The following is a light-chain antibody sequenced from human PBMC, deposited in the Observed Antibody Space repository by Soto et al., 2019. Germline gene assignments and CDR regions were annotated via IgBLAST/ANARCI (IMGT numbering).Light chain of an antibody. CDR1: SGDVGGYNY. J-gene: IGLJ1*01. V-gene: IGLV2-8*01. CDR3: SSYAGSNNYV. Sequence: QSVLTQTPSASGSPGQSVTISCTAPSGDVGGYNYVSWYQQHPGKAPKLMIYEVSKRPSGVPDRFSGSKSGNTASLTVSGLQAEDEADYYCSSYAGSNNYVFGTGTKVTVL. CDR2: EVS.